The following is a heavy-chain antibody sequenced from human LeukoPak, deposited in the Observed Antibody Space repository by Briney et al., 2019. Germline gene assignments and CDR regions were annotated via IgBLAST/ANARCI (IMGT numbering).Heavy chain of an antibody. CDR2: IRYDGSNK. V-gene: IGHV3-30*02. CDR1: GFTFSSYG. Sequence: GGSPRLSCAASGFTFSSYGMHWVRQAPGKGLEWVAFIRYDGSNKYYADSVKGRFTISRDNSKNTLYLQMNSLRAEDTAVYYCAKSLAVAGSFDLDYWGQGTLVTVSS. CDR3: AKSLAVAGSFDLDY. J-gene: IGHJ4*02. D-gene: IGHD6-19*01.